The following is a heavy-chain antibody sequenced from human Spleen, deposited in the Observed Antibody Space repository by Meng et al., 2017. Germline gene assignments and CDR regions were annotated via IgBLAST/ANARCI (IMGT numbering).Heavy chain of an antibody. CDR2: INPNSGGT. J-gene: IGHJ5*02. D-gene: IGHD3-10*01. Sequence: ASVKVSCKASGYTFTGYYMHWVRQAPGQGLEWMGRINPNSGGTNYAQKFQGRVTMTRDTALSTAYMELSRLRSDDTAVYYCAREGGYFGSGTYYNVDWFDPWGQGTLVTVSS. V-gene: IGHV1-2*06. CDR1: GYTFTGYY. CDR3: AREGGYFGSGTYYNVDWFDP.